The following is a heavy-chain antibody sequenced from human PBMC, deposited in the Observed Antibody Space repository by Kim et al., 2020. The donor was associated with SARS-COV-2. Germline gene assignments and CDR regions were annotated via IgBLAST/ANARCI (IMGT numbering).Heavy chain of an antibody. CDR1: SFPFLLSS. V-gene: IGHV3-21*01. Sequence: SLLLSFSSSSFPFLLSSLHFFLQAPGKGLEWVSTISRYSDYIYYAESVEGRFTISRDNAKNSVYLQMNSLRVDDTAMYYCARDLSLGRPGGFDYWGQGALVTVSS. D-gene: IGHD3-10*01. CDR3: ARDLSLGRPGGFDY. CDR2: ISRYSDYI. J-gene: IGHJ4*02.